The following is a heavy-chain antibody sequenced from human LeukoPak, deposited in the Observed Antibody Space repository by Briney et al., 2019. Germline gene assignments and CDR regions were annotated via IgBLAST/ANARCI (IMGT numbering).Heavy chain of an antibody. Sequence: PGGSLRFSCAASGFTFSSYSMNWVRQAPGKGLEWVSSISSSSSYIYYADSVKGRFTISRDNAKNSLYLQMNSLRAEDTAVYYCARDSGYYYDSSGYYQASSYMDVWGKGTTVTVSS. J-gene: IGHJ6*03. CDR3: ARDSGYYYDSSGYYQASSYMDV. CDR2: ISSSSSYI. CDR1: GFTFSSYS. D-gene: IGHD3-22*01. V-gene: IGHV3-21*01.